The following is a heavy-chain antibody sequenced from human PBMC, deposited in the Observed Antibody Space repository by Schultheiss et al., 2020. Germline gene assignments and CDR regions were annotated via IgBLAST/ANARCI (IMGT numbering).Heavy chain of an antibody. D-gene: IGHD2-15*01. V-gene: IGHV4-39*07. J-gene: IGHJ3*02. CDR3: AVEVVGNAFDI. Sequence: SETLSLTCTVSGGSISSSSYYWSWIRQPPGKGLEWIGEITHSGSTNHNPSLKSRVTISVDTSKNQFSLKLSSVTAADTAVYYCAVEVVGNAFDIWGQGTMVTVSS. CDR2: ITHSGST. CDR1: GGSISSSSYY.